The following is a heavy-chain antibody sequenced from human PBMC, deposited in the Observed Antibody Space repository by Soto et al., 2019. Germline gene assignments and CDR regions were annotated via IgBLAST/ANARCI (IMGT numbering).Heavy chain of an antibody. D-gene: IGHD6-25*01. CDR2: IKQDGSEK. Sequence: EVQLVESGGGLVQTGGSLRLSCAASGFTFSSYWMRWVRQAPGKGLEWVANIKQDGSEKYYVDSVNGRFTISRDNAKNSLYLQVNSLRVEDTAVYYCAREKRANGYFDYWGQGTLVTVSS. CDR1: GFTFSSYW. V-gene: IGHV3-7*01. CDR3: AREKRANGYFDY. J-gene: IGHJ4*02.